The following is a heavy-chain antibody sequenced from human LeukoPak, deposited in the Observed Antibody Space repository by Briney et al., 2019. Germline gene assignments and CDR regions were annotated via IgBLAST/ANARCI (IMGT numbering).Heavy chain of an antibody. CDR3: ARDPSRVVPPYYYYGMDV. J-gene: IGHJ6*02. CDR2: ISSSSSAI. CDR1: GFAFSSYS. Sequence: QSGGSLRLSCAASGFAFSSYSMNWVRQAPGKGLEWVSYISSSSSAIYYADSVKGRFTISRDNAKNSLYLQMNSLRAEDTAVYYCARDPSRVVPPYYYYGMDVWGQGTTVTVSS. D-gene: IGHD4-23*01. V-gene: IGHV3-48*04.